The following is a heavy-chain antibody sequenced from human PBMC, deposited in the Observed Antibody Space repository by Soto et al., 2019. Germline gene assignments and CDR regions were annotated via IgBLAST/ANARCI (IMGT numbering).Heavy chain of an antibody. D-gene: IGHD2-15*01. CDR1: GFTFSNYR. CDR3: ARGGVDSRAYSPLDV. CDR2: ITDSGTT. J-gene: IGHJ6*04. V-gene: IGHV3-48*02. Sequence: QPGGSLRLSCAASGFTFSNYRMNWVRQAPGKGLEWISYITDSGTTYYADSVKGRFTISRDNAKNSLYLQMNSLRDEDAALYYCARGGVDSRAYSPLDVGGKGPTAPVPS.